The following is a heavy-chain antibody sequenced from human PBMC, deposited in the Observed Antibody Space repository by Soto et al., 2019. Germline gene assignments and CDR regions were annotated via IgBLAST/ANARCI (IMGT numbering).Heavy chain of an antibody. V-gene: IGHV3-23*01. Sequence: GGSLRLSCAASRFTFSSYAMSWVRQAPGKGLEWVSAISGSGGSTYYADSVKGRFTISRDNSKNTLYLQMNSLRAEDTAVYYCASPHRYYDILTGYRSDAWEIWG. J-gene: IGHJ3*02. CDR2: ISGSGGST. CDR3: ASPHRYYDILTGYRSDAWEI. CDR1: RFTFSSYA. D-gene: IGHD3-9*01.